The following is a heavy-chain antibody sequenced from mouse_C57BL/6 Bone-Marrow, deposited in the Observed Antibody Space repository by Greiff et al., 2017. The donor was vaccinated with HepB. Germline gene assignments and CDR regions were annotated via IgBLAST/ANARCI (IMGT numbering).Heavy chain of an antibody. J-gene: IGHJ4*01. CDR3: ARQNDYPYAMDY. Sequence: EVHLVESGGDLVKPGGSLKLSCAASGFTFSSYGMSWVRQTPDKRLEWVATISSGGSYTYYPDSVKGRFTISRDNAKNTLYLQMSSLKSEDTAMYYCARQNDYPYAMDYWGQGTSVTVSS. CDR2: ISSGGSYT. V-gene: IGHV5-6*01. CDR1: GFTFSSYG. D-gene: IGHD2-4*01.